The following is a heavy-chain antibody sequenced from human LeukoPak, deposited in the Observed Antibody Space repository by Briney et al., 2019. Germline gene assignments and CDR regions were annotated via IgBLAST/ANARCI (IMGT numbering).Heavy chain of an antibody. D-gene: IGHD2-2*01. CDR2: IYHSGST. J-gene: IGHJ2*01. CDR3: PRYRRGMVVVPAADWYFDL. Sequence: CCGAAGFTFSSYGMSWVRQPPGKGLEWIGEIYHSGSTNYNPSLKSRVTISVDKSKKQFSLKLSSMTAADTAMYYCPRYRRGMVVVPAADWYFDLWGRGTLVTVSS. CDR1: AGFTFSSYG. V-gene: IGHV4-4*02.